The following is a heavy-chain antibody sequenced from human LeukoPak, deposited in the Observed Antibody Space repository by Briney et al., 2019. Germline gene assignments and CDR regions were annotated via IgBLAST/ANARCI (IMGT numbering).Heavy chain of an antibody. CDR3: ARDLKNWGYYYYYYMDV. Sequence: PGGSLRLSCAASGFTFSSYGMHWVRQAPGKGLEWVAVISYDGSNKYYADSVKGRFTISRDNPKNTLYLRMNSLRAEDTAVYYCARDLKNWGYYYYYYMDVWGKGTTVTVSS. CDR2: ISYDGSNK. V-gene: IGHV3-30*03. J-gene: IGHJ6*03. CDR1: GFTFSSYG. D-gene: IGHD7-27*01.